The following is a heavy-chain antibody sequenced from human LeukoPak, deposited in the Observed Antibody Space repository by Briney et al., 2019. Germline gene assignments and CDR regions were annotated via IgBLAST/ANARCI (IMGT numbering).Heavy chain of an antibody. CDR3: AIVPTTYFFDY. CDR1: GYTFTSYG. J-gene: IGHJ4*02. Sequence: ASVKVSCKASGYTFTSYGISWVRQAPGQGLEWMGWINPNSGDTNFAQNFEGRVTMTRDTSSSIAYMELSGLRSDDTAVYYCAIVPTTYFFDYWGQGTLVTVSS. V-gene: IGHV1-2*02. CDR2: INPNSGDT. D-gene: IGHD5-12*01.